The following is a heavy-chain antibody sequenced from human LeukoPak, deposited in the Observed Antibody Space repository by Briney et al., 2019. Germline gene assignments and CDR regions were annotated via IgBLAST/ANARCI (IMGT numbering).Heavy chain of an antibody. J-gene: IGHJ3*02. CDR3: ARDSSGYFDAFDI. CDR1: GYSFTSYW. V-gene: IGHV5-51*01. Sequence: GESLKISCKGAGYSFTSYWIGWVRQMPGNGLEWMGIIYPGDSDTRYSPSFQGQVTISADKSISTAYLQWSSLKASDTAMYYCARDSSGYFDAFDIWGQGTMVTVSS. CDR2: IYPGDSDT. D-gene: IGHD3-22*01.